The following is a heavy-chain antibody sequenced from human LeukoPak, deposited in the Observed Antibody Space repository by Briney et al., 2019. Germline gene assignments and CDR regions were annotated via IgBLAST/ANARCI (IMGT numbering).Heavy chain of an antibody. V-gene: IGHV3-23*01. CDR2: ISGSGDNT. CDR1: GLTFSSYW. D-gene: IGHD3-22*01. J-gene: IGHJ6*02. Sequence: GGSLRLSCAASGLTFSSYWMTWVRQAPGEGLEWVSAISGSGDNTYYAGSVKGRFTIFRDNSKNMLYLQMNSLRAEDTALYYCASQKANFYDSSGDVWGQGTTVTVSS. CDR3: ASQKANFYDSSGDV.